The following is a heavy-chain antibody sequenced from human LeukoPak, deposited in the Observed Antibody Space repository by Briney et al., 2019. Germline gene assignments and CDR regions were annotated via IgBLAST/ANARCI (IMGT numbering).Heavy chain of an antibody. CDR3: ARQITIYPYMDV. D-gene: IGHD3-3*01. CDR1: GYYFNDYW. J-gene: IGHJ6*03. Sequence: LGESLKISCKASGYYFNDYWIGWVRQMPGKGLEWMGIIYPGDSDIRYSPSFQGQVTISADTSMRTAYLQWSSLKASDTAIYYCARQITIYPYMDVWGQGTTVTVSS. V-gene: IGHV5-51*01. CDR2: IYPGDSDI.